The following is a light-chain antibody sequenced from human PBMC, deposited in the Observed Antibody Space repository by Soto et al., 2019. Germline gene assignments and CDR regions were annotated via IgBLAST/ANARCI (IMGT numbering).Light chain of an antibody. CDR3: QHYNNYSEA. V-gene: IGKV1-5*03. Sequence: DIQMTQSPSTLSASVGDRVTITCRASQSIGSWLAWYQQKPGKAPKVLIYTASTLESGDPLRFSGSGSGTDFTLTITGLQPDDFATYYCQHYNNYSEAFGQGTKVDIK. CDR2: TAS. J-gene: IGKJ1*01. CDR1: QSIGSW.